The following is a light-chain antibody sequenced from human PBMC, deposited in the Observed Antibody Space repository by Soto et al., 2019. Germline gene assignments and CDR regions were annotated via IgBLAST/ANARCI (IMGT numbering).Light chain of an antibody. J-gene: IGKJ5*01. CDR2: DAS. V-gene: IGKV3D-15*01. Sequence: EIVLTQSPGTLSFSPGERATLSCRARQSHSSYLAWYQQKPSQAPRLLIYDASNTATGIPARFSGSGSGTEFTLTISSLQSEDFAVYSCQQYKNWPPITFGQGTRLEIK. CDR1: QSHSSY. CDR3: QQYKNWPPIT.